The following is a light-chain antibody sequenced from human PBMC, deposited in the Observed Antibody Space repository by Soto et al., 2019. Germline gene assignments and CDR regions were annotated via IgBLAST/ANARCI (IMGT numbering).Light chain of an antibody. Sequence: QSALTQPASVSGSPGQSITISCTGTSSDVGGYNYVSWYQQHPGKAPKLMIYEVSNRPSGVSNRFSGPKSGNTASLTISGLQAEDEADYYCSSYTSSSSLLYVFGTGTKFTVL. CDR2: EVS. V-gene: IGLV2-14*01. J-gene: IGLJ1*01. CDR1: SSDVGGYNY. CDR3: SSYTSSSSLLYV.